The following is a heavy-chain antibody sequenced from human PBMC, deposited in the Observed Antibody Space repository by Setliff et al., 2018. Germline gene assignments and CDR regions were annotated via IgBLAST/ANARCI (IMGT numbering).Heavy chain of an antibody. CDR1: GASIRSYY. V-gene: IGHV4-59*01. CDR3: ARGGVTAVWDLTD. CDR2: VYYSGTT. J-gene: IGHJ4*02. Sequence: SETLSLTCGVFGASIRSYYWSWIRQPPGKGLEFIGYVYYSGTTNYDPSLKSRVTISVDRSKTQFSLKLSSVTAADTAVYYCARGGVTAVWDLTDWGQGTLVTVSS. D-gene: IGHD2-21*02.